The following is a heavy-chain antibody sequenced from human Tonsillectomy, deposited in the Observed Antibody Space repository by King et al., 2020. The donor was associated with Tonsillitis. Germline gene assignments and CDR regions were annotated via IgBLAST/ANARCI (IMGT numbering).Heavy chain of an antibody. V-gene: IGHV1-2*02. D-gene: IGHD2-2*01. CDR2: INPNSGGT. Sequence: VQLVQSGAEVNKPGASVKVSCKASGYTFTGYYMHWVRQAPGQGLEWMGWINPNSGGTNYAKKFQGRGTMTRDKSISTAYRELSRLRSDDTAVYYCSGLRYCCSSSCYVVFYIWGQGTMVTVSS. CDR1: GYTFTGYY. CDR3: SGLRYCCSSSCYVVFYI. J-gene: IGHJ3*02.